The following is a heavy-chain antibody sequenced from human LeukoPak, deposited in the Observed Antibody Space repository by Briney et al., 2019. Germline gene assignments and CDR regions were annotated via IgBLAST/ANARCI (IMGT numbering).Heavy chain of an antibody. D-gene: IGHD5-12*01. CDR3: ARALVATIKGGGFVDY. Sequence: GGSLRLSCAASGFTFRSYSMNWVRQAPGKGLEWVSYISSSSSTIYYADSVKGRFTISRDNAKNSLYLQMNSLRAEDTAVYYCARALVATIKGGGFVDYWGQGTLVTVSS. V-gene: IGHV3-48*04. CDR2: ISSSSSTI. CDR1: GFTFRSYS. J-gene: IGHJ4*02.